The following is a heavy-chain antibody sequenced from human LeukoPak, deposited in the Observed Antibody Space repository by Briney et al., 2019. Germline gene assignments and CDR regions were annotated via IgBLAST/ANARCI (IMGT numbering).Heavy chain of an antibody. Sequence: GGSLRLSCAASGFTFSSYAMSWVRQAPGKGLEWVSAISGSGGSTYYADSVKGRFTISRDNSKNTLYLQMNSLRTEDTAVYYCAKLVVPAAIGNWFDPWGQGTLVTVSS. CDR3: AKLVVPAAIGNWFDP. CDR2: ISGSGGST. J-gene: IGHJ5*02. V-gene: IGHV3-23*01. CDR1: GFTFSSYA. D-gene: IGHD2-2*02.